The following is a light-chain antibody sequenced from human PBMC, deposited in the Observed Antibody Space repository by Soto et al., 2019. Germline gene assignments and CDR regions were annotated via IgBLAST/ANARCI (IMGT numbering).Light chain of an antibody. CDR2: KAS. J-gene: IGKJ4*01. Sequence: DIQMTQSPSTLSASVGDRVTITCRASQSISSWLAWYQQKPGKAANLLIYKASSLESGVPSRFSGSGSGTEFTLTISSLQPDDFATYYCQQYNSYPLTFGGGTKMEIK. CDR1: QSISSW. V-gene: IGKV1-5*03. CDR3: QQYNSYPLT.